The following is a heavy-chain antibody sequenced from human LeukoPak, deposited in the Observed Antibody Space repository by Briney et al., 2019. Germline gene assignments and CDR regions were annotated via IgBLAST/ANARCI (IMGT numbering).Heavy chain of an antibody. CDR1: GVSISSTTYF. J-gene: IGHJ4*02. CDR3: ARISLRLGELSSN. CDR2: IYYSGST. Sequence: SETLSLTCTVSGVSISSTTYFWAWIRQPPGKGLEWIANIYYSGSTYYNPSLQSRVTIAMDTSKNQFSLKLYSVTAADTAVYYCARISLRLGELSSNWGQGTLVTVSS. D-gene: IGHD3-16*02. V-gene: IGHV4-39*01.